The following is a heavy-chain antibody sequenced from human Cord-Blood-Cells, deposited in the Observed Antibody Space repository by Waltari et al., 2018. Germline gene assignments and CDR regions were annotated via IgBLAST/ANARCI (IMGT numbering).Heavy chain of an antibody. Sequence: QVQLVQSGAEVKKPGASVKVSCKVSGYTLTELSMHWLRQAPGKGLEWMGGFDPEDGETIYAQKFQGRVTMTEDTSTDTAYMELSSLRSEDTAVYYCATPGERLGTAYYYYYYGMDVWGQGTTVTVSS. V-gene: IGHV1-24*01. CDR2: FDPEDGET. D-gene: IGHD7-27*01. CDR1: GYTLTELS. CDR3: ATPGERLGTAYYYYYYGMDV. J-gene: IGHJ6*02.